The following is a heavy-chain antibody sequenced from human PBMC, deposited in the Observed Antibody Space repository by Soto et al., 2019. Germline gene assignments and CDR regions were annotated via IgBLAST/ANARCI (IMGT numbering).Heavy chain of an antibody. CDR3: VAGGTRWLQSPFDY. J-gene: IGHJ4*02. Sequence: QVHLIQSGAEVKKPGASVKVSCKVSGYTLTELSMHWVRQAPGKGLEWMGGFDPEDGKTTSAQKFQGRVTVTEDTSTDTAYMELSSLRSEDTAVYCCVAGGTRWLQSPFDYWGQGTLVTVSS. CDR1: GYTLTELS. V-gene: IGHV1-24*01. D-gene: IGHD1-1*01. CDR2: FDPEDGKT.